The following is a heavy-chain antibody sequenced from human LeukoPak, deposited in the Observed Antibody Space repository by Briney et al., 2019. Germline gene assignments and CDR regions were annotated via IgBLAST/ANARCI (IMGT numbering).Heavy chain of an antibody. J-gene: IGHJ4*02. CDR1: GFIVSGNF. CDR2: IHTGGST. Sequence: GGSLRLSCAISGFIVSGNFMNWVRQAPGKGLEWVSIIHTGGSTYYADSVKGRFIISRDISKNTLYLQMNNLRADDTAVYYCARARDFDYWGQGTLVTVSS. V-gene: IGHV3-66*01. CDR3: ARARDFDY.